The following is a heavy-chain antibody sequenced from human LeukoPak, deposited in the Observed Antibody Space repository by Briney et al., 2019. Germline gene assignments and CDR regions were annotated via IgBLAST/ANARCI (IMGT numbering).Heavy chain of an antibody. Sequence: SETLSLTCTVSGGSISSYYWSWIRQPPGKGLEWIGYIYYSGSTNYNPSLKSRVTISVDTSKNQFSVKLSSVTAADTAVYYCARHYDSSGYYYGYYYGMDVWGQGTTVTVSS. D-gene: IGHD3-22*01. V-gene: IGHV4-59*08. CDR3: ARHYDSSGYYYGYYYGMDV. CDR2: IYYSGST. CDR1: GGSISSYY. J-gene: IGHJ6*02.